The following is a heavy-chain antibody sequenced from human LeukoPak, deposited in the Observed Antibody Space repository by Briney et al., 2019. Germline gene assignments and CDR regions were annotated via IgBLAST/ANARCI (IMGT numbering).Heavy chain of an antibody. CDR3: GRAMDV. CDR1: GFTFSSYG. V-gene: IGHV3-30*02. CDR2: IRYDGSNK. J-gene: IGHJ6*02. Sequence: PGGSLRLSCAASGFTFSSYGMHWVRQAPGKGLEWVAFIRYDGSNKYYADSVKGRSTISRDNAKNSLYLQMNSLRAEDTAVYYCGRAMDVWGQGTTVTVSS.